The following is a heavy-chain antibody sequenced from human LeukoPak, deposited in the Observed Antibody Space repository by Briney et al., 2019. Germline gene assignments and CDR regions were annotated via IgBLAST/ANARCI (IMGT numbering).Heavy chain of an antibody. CDR2: INAGNGNT. Sequence: ASVKVSCKASGYTFTSYAMHWVRQAPGQRLEWMGWINAGNGNTKYSQKFQGRVTITRDTSASTAYMELSSLRSEDTAVYYCARDPGWELLPIVNGHEIDYWGQGTLVTVSS. CDR1: GYTFTSYA. V-gene: IGHV1-3*01. J-gene: IGHJ4*02. D-gene: IGHD1-26*01. CDR3: ARDPGWELLPIVNGHEIDY.